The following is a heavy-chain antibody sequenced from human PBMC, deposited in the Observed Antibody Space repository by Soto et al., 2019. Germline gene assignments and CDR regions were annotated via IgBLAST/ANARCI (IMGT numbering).Heavy chain of an antibody. CDR2: MNPKSGQT. CDR3: ARDIGPALDWFGP. D-gene: IGHD5-18*01. V-gene: IGHV1-8*01. Sequence: ASVKVSCKASGYSFSSYDINWVRQASGQGLEWMGWMNPKSGQTGYAPRFQGRVTMTGNTSINTAYMELSSLRSEGTAVYYCARDIGPALDWFGPWGQGTLVTVSS. CDR1: GYSFSSYD. J-gene: IGHJ5*02.